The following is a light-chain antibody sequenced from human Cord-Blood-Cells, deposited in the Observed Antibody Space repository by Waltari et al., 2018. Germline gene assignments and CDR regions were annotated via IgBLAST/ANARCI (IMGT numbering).Light chain of an antibody. CDR2: GAS. CDR3: QQYNNWPIT. J-gene: IGKJ5*01. CDR1: QSVSSN. V-gene: IGKV3-15*01. Sequence: EIVMTQSPATLSVSPGERATLSCRASQSVSSNLAWDQQKPGQAPRLLIYGASTRATGIPGRFSGSGAGTEFTLTISSLQSEDFAVYYCQQYNNWPITFGQGTRLEIK.